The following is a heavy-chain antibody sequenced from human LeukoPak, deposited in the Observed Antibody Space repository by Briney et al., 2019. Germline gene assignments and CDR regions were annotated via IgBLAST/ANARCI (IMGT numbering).Heavy chain of an antibody. CDR2: IKQDGSEK. J-gene: IGHJ3*02. Sequence: GGSLRLSCAASGFTFSSYWMSWVRQARGKGLGGVANIKQDGSEKYYVDSVKGRFTISRDNAKNSLYLQMNSLRAEDTAVYYCARDLTLWFGELLFAFDIWGQGTMVTVSS. CDR3: ARDLTLWFGELLFAFDI. CDR1: GFTFSSYW. V-gene: IGHV3-7*01. D-gene: IGHD3-10*01.